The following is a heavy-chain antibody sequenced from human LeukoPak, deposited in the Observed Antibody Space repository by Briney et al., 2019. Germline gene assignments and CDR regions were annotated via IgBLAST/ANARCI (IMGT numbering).Heavy chain of an antibody. CDR1: GYTFTGYY. V-gene: IGHV1-2*02. Sequence: ASVKVSCKASGYTFTGYYMHWVRQAPGQGLEWTGWINPNSGGTNYAQKFQGRVTMTRDTSISTAYMELSRLRSDDTAVYYCARSPEYSSGWYRYYYYMDVWGKGTTVTVSS. J-gene: IGHJ6*03. CDR2: INPNSGGT. CDR3: ARSPEYSSGWYRYYYYMDV. D-gene: IGHD6-19*01.